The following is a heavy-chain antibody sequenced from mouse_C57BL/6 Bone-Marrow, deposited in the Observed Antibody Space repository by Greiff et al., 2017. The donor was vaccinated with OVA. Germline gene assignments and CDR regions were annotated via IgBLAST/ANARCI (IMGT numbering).Heavy chain of an antibody. CDR3: TTYYVNSPYAMDY. Sequence: VQLQQSGAELVRPGASVKLSCTASGFNIKDDYMHWVKQRPEQGLEWIGWIDPENGDTEYASKFQGKATITADTSSNTAYLQLSSLTSEDTAVYYCTTYYVNSPYAMDYWGQGTSVTVSS. V-gene: IGHV14-4*01. D-gene: IGHD2-1*01. J-gene: IGHJ4*01. CDR1: GFNIKDDY. CDR2: IDPENGDT.